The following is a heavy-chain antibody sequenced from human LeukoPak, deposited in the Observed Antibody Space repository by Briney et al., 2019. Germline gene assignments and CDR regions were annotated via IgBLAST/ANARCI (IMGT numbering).Heavy chain of an antibody. CDR3: TRSGYYRSWFDP. D-gene: IGHD3-3*01. CDR1: GVSVSTYY. V-gene: IGHV4-4*07. CDR2: FFTSGTSGTA. J-gene: IGHJ5*02. Sequence: SETLSLTCTVSGVSVSTYYWSWIRQPAGKGLEFIGRFFTSGTSGTANYSPSLNNRVTMSLDTSKNQFSLKLTSVTAADTAVYYCTRSGYYRSWFDPWGRGTLVIVSS.